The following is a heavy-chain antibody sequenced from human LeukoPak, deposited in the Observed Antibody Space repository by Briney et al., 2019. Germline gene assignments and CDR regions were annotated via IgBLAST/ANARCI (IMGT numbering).Heavy chain of an antibody. CDR3: VACSSASCYGDRFDP. J-gene: IGHJ5*02. D-gene: IGHD2-2*01. CDR2: ISADGST. V-gene: IGHV3-23*01. Sequence: GGSLRLSCAASGFTFSSYAMSWVRQAPGKGLEWVSSISADGSTYYSDSVKGRFTISRDNSRDTFFLEMNSLRAEDTALYYCVACSSASCYGDRFDPWGQGTLVTVSS. CDR1: GFTFSSYA.